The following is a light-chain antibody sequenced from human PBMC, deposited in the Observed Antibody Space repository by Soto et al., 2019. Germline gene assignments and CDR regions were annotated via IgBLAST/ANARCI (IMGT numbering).Light chain of an antibody. V-gene: IGKV3-20*01. CDR2: GAS. J-gene: IGKJ1*01. CDR1: QTVRSNY. CDR3: QQYGTSPT. Sequence: EIVLTQSPGTLSLSPGERATLSCRASQTVRSNYLAWYQQIPGQAPRLLIYGASSRATGIPDRFSGSGSGTDFTLTISRLEPEDFAVYYCQQYGTSPTFGHGTRVEVK.